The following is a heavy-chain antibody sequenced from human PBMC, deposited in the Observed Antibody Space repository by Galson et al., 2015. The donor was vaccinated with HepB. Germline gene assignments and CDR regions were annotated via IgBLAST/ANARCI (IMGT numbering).Heavy chain of an antibody. CDR1: GYTFTGYY. V-gene: IGHV1-2*02. Sequence: SVKVSCKASGYTFTGYYMHWVRQAPGQGLEWMGWINPNSGGTGYAKKFQGRVTVTRDTSIRTAYMALRRLRSDDAAVEYCARAPLKPNCGGDCSAFDYWGQGTLVTVSS. J-gene: IGHJ4*02. CDR2: INPNSGGT. CDR3: ARAPLKPNCGGDCSAFDY. D-gene: IGHD2-21*01.